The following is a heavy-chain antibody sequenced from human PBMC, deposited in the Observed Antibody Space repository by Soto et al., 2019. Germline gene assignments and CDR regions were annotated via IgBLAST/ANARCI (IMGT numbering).Heavy chain of an antibody. V-gene: IGHV4-31*03. CDR3: ARDRLMATAGTARHYFGLDV. CDR2: IYYSGNT. Sequence: SETLSLTCTVSGGSIRSGGYYWSWFRQNPRRGLEWIGNIYYSGNTYYNPSLKSRLTISVDTSKNQFSLNLSSVTAADTAVYYCARDRLMATAGTARHYFGLDVWGQGTTVTVSS. J-gene: IGHJ6*02. D-gene: IGHD5-18*01. CDR1: GGSIRSGGYY.